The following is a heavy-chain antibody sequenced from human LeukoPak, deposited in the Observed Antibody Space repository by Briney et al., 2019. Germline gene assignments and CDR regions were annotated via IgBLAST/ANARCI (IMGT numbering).Heavy chain of an antibody. Sequence: PSETLSLTCTVSGGSISSGCWSWIRQPPGKGLEWIGYIYYSGSTNYNPSLKSRVTISVDTSKNQFSLKLSSVTAADTAVYYCARDRGYCSGGSCYRWFDPWGQGTLVTVSS. CDR2: IYYSGST. J-gene: IGHJ5*02. V-gene: IGHV4-59*01. D-gene: IGHD2-15*01. CDR1: GGSISSGC. CDR3: ARDRGYCSGGSCYRWFDP.